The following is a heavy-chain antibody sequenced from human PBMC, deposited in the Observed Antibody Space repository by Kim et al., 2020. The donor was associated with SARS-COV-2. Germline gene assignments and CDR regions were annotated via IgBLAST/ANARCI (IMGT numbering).Heavy chain of an antibody. Sequence: GGSLRLSCAASGFSFSNYGMHWVRQAPGKGLEWVAVITYDGSAKYYVDAVQGRFTISRDKSKNTVFLQMSSLRGDDTAVYYCVKAGEETAIDIHLGSWGQGTLVTVSS. CDR1: GFSFSNYG. V-gene: IGHV3-30*18. J-gene: IGHJ5*02. D-gene: IGHD7-27*01. CDR3: VKAGEETAIDIHLGS. CDR2: ITYDGSAK.